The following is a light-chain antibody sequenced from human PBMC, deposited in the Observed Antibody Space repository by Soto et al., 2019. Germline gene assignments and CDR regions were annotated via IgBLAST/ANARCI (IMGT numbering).Light chain of an antibody. CDR2: GTS. Sequence: EVVLTQSPGTLSLSRGERATLSCRASERIYSAYLGWYQQKPGQAPRLLIYGTSSRATGIPAKFSGSGSGTEFTLTISSLQPEDFATYYCQQHGQWPITFGQGTRMEN. V-gene: IGKV3-20*01. CDR1: ERIYSAY. J-gene: IGKJ5*01. CDR3: QQHGQWPIT.